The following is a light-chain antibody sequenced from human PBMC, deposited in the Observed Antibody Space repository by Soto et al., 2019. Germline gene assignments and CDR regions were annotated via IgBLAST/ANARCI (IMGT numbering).Light chain of an antibody. V-gene: IGKV3-20*01. CDR3: QQYAHSPLA. CDR2: DAS. Sequence: PGESATLSCRASQNIDKNYLAWFQHKPGQAPSLLIYDASIRATGVPDRFSGSGSGTDFTLTVSRLEPEDFAVFYCQQYAHSPLAFGGGTKVDIK. J-gene: IGKJ4*01. CDR1: QNIDKNY.